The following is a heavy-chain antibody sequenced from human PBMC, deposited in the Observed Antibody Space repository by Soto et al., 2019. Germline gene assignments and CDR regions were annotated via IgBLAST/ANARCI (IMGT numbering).Heavy chain of an antibody. CDR2: ISRSGSTI. CDR1: GFTFGTYE. V-gene: IGHV3-48*03. Sequence: EVQLVESGGVLVQPGGSLRLSCAASGFTFGTYEMNWVRQAPGKGLEWVSYISRSGSTIYYADSVKGRFTISRDNAKNSLYLQLNSLRAEDTAVYYCARDPSLSSSSYLSYYYGMDVWGQGTTVTVSS. D-gene: IGHD6-6*01. CDR3: ARDPSLSSSSYLSYYYGMDV. J-gene: IGHJ6*02.